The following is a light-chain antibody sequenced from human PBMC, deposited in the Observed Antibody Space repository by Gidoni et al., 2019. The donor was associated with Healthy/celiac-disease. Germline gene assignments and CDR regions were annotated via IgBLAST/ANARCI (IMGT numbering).Light chain of an antibody. J-gene: IGKJ4*01. V-gene: IGKV2-28*01. CDR3: MQALQTFLT. CDR2: LGS. CDR1: QSLLHSNGYNY. Sequence: DIVMTQSPLSLHVTPGEPASISCRSSQSLLHSNGYNYLDWYLQQTGQSPPRLIYLGSNRAARVPDRFSGRGSGTDFTLKISRVEAEYVGVYYCMQALQTFLTFXGXTKVEIK.